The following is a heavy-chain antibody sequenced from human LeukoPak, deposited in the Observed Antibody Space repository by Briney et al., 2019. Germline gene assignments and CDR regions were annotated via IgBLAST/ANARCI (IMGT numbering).Heavy chain of an antibody. J-gene: IGHJ4*02. CDR1: GGSFSGYY. Sequence: PSETLSLTCAVYGGSFSGYYWSWIRQPPGKGLEWIGEINHGGSTNYNPSLKSRVTISVDTSKNQFSLKLSSVTAADTAVYYCARGRYHDFWSGYHSYYFDYWGQGTLVTVSS. D-gene: IGHD3-3*01. CDR2: INHGGST. CDR3: ARGRYHDFWSGYHSYYFDY. V-gene: IGHV4-34*01.